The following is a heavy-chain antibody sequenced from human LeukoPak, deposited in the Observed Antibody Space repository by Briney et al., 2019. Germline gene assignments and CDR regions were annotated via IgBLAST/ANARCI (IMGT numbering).Heavy chain of an antibody. V-gene: IGHV1-18*01. CDR2: ISAYNGNT. CDR3: AREVWGGQLLCHWFDP. J-gene: IGHJ5*02. Sequence: ASVKVSCKASGYTFTSYGISWVRQAPGQGLEWMGWISAYNGNTNYAQKSQGRVTITADESTSTAYMELSSLRSEDTAVYYCAREVWGGQLLCHWFDPWGQGTLVTVSS. D-gene: IGHD2-2*01. CDR1: GYTFTSYG.